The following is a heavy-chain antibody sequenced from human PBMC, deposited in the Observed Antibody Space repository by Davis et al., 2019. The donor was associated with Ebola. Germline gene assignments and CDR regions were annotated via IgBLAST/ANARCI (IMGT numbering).Heavy chain of an antibody. V-gene: IGHV4-34*01. CDR1: GGSFRGYF. Sequence: MPSETLSLTCAIYGGSFRGYFWSWIRQSPGKGMEWIGQISHGGVTNYNPSLEGRFTISMDTSKNQFYLRLDSVTAADTAVYYCARTAMTSISDLGLGYNYFDPWGQGSLVSVST. J-gene: IGHJ5*02. CDR2: ISHGGVT. CDR3: ARTAMTSISDLGLGYNYFDP. D-gene: IGHD2-21*02.